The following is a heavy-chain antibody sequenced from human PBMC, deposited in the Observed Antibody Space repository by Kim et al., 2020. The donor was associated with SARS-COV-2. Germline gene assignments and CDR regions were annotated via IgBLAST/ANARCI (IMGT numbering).Heavy chain of an antibody. CDR3: ARWGSGWYYFDY. V-gene: IGHV4-34*01. CDR1: GGSFSGYY. J-gene: IGHJ4*02. Sequence: SETLSLTCAVYGGSFSGYYWSWIRQPPGKGLEWIGEINHSGSTNYNPSLKSRVTISVDTSKNQFSLKLSSVTAADTAVYYCARWGSGWYYFDYWGQGTLVTVSS. D-gene: IGHD6-19*01. CDR2: INHSGST.